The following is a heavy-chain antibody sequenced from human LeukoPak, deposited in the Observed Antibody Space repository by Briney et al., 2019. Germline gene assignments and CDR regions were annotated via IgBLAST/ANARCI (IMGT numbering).Heavy chain of an antibody. CDR3: ARDRDTAIIYYFDY. CDR2: INPNSGGT. CDR1: GYTFTGYY. Sequence: ASVKVSCKASGYTFTGYYMHWVRQAPGQGLEWMGWINPNSGGTNYAQKFQGRFTMTRDTSISTAYMELSRLRSDDTAVYYCARDRDTAIIYYFDYWGQGTLVTVSS. D-gene: IGHD5-18*01. J-gene: IGHJ4*02. V-gene: IGHV1-2*02.